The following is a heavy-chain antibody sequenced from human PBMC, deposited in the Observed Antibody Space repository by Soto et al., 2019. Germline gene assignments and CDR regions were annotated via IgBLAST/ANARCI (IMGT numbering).Heavy chain of an antibody. CDR2: IYWDDDK. J-gene: IGHJ4*02. V-gene: IGHV2-5*02. CDR3: AHRRNYDGSWNEGVFES. Sequence: QITLKESGPTLVKPTQTLTLTCTFSGFSLTSRPVGVGWVRQPPGKALEWLSFIYWDDDKRYSPSLRSTLTVTKDTSKNQVVLTLTNMDPVDTATYYCAHRRNYDGSWNEGVFESWGQGILVTVSS. D-gene: IGHD3-16*01. CDR1: GFSLTSRPVG.